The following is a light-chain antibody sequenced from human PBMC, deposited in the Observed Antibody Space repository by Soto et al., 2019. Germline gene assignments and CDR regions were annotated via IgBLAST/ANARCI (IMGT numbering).Light chain of an antibody. CDR3: QSYDSSLSALYV. V-gene: IGLV1-40*01. Sequence: QAVVTQPPSVSGAPGQRVTISCTGSRSNIGAGYEVHWYQQLPGTAPKLLIYGNNNRPSGVPDRFSGSKSGTSASRAITGLQAEDEADYYCQSYDSSLSALYVFGTGTKLTVL. J-gene: IGLJ1*01. CDR2: GNN. CDR1: RSNIGAGYE.